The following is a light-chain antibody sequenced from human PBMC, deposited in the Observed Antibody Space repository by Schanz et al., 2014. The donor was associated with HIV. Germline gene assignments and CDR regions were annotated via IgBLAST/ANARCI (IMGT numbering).Light chain of an antibody. J-gene: IGLJ2*01. Sequence: QSALTQPPSASGSPGQSVTISCSGTINNVGGYNFVSWYQQHPGKAPKLIIYEVSKRPSGVPDRFSGSKSGNTASLTVSGLQAEDEADYYCSSYAGRNNVVFGGGTKLTVL. CDR2: EVS. CDR1: INNVGGYNF. V-gene: IGLV2-8*01. CDR3: SSYAGRNNVV.